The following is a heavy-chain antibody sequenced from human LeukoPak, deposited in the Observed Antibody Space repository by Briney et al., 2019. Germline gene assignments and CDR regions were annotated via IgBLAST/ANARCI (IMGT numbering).Heavy chain of an antibody. CDR1: GFTFSTFA. V-gene: IGHV3-23*01. CDR2: IIENGYDK. J-gene: IGHJ4*02. Sequence: GGSLRLSCAASGFTFSTFAMSWVRQAPGKGLEWVSGIIENGYDKYYADSVKGRFTISRDNSKNMVYLQMNSLRVEDTAVYYCAKEGQRGSYGVYDDYQWGQGTLVTVSS. CDR3: AKEGQRGSYGVYDDYQ. D-gene: IGHD5/OR15-5a*01.